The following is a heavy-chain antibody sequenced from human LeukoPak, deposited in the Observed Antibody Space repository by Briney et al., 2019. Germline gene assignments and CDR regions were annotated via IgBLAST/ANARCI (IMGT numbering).Heavy chain of an antibody. V-gene: IGHV3-48*03. CDR3: ARGRYYDSSGYPSY. CDR1: GFTFSNYE. D-gene: IGHD3-22*01. J-gene: IGHJ4*02. CDR2: ISSSGSTV. Sequence: GGSLRLSCAASGFTFSNYEMDWVRQAPGKGPEWVSYISSSGSTVHYADSVKGRFTISRDNSKNTLYLQVNTLRPEDTAMYYCARGRYYDSSGYPSYWGQGTLVTVSS.